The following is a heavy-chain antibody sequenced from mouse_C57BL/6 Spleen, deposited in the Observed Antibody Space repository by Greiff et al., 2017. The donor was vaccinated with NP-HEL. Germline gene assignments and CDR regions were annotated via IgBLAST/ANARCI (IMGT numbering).Heavy chain of an antibody. D-gene: IGHD1-1*01. CDR1: GYTFTSYW. CDR2: IYPSDSAT. Sequence: QVQLQQPGAELVRPGSLVKLSCKASGYTFTSYWMAWVKQRPGQGLEWIGNIYPSDSATHYHQKFKDKATLTVDKSSSTAYLPLSSLASEESEVYYCARRYYSSSYGYWGQGTTLTVSS. V-gene: IGHV1-61*01. J-gene: IGHJ2*01. CDR3: ARRYYSSSYGY.